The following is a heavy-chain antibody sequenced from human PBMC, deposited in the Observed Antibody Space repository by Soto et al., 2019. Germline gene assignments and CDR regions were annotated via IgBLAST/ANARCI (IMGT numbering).Heavy chain of an antibody. J-gene: IGHJ5*02. Sequence: PSETLSLTCTVSGGSISSYYWSWIRQPPGKGLEWIGYIYYSGSTNYNPSLKSRVTISVDTSKNQFSLKLSSVTAADTAVYYCARAGYCTGASCYSVGWFDPWGQGTLVTVSS. CDR1: GGSISSYY. D-gene: IGHD2-15*01. CDR2: IYYSGST. CDR3: ARAGYCTGASCYSVGWFDP. V-gene: IGHV4-59*01.